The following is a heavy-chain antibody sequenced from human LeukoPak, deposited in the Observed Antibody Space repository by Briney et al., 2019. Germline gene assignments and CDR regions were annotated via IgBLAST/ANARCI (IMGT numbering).Heavy chain of an antibody. CDR1: GDSISSSTYY. J-gene: IGHJ6*03. CDR3: ARVRGSSGSYEYYHYMDV. V-gene: IGHV4-39*07. Sequence: PSETLSLTCTDSGDSISSSTYYWGWIRQPPGKGLEWVGTIYYSGSTYYNPSLKSRVTMSVDTSKKQFSLKLSSVTAADTAVYYCARVRGSSGSYEYYHYMDVWGKGTTVTISS. D-gene: IGHD1-26*01. CDR2: IYYSGST.